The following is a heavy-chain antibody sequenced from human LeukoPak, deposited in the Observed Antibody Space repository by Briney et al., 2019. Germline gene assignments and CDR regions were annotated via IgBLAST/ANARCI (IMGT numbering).Heavy chain of an antibody. D-gene: IGHD7-27*01. CDR2: IYYSGST. CDR3: ARDGAALGIPNWFDP. V-gene: IGHV4-30-4*08. Sequence: PSETLSLTCTVSGGSISSGDYYWSWIRQPPGKGLEWIGYIYYSGSTYYNPSLKSRVTISVDTSKNQFSLKLSSVTAAGTAVYYCARDGAALGIPNWFDPWGQGTLVTVSS. CDR1: GGSISSGDYY. J-gene: IGHJ5*02.